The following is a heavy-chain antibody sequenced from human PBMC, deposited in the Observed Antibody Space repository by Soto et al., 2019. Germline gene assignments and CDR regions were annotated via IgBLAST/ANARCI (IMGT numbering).Heavy chain of an antibody. Sequence: SETLSLTCTVSGGSISSYYWSWIRQPPGKGLEWIGYIYYSGSTNYNPSLKSRVTISVDTSKNQFSLKLSSVTAADTAVYYCASSPSLRHGYYYYMDVWGKGTTVTVSS. D-gene: IGHD5-12*01. CDR1: GGSISSYY. J-gene: IGHJ6*03. V-gene: IGHV4-59*01. CDR3: ASSPSLRHGYYYYMDV. CDR2: IYYSGST.